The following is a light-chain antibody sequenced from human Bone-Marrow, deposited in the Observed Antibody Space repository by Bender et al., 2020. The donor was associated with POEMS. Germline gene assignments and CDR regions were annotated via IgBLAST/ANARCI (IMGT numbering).Light chain of an antibody. CDR2: GYN. Sequence: QSVLTQPPSVSGAPGQRVTISCTGSSSNTGSGYDINWYQHLPGTAPKLLIYGYNNRPSGVPDRFSGSKSGTSASLAITGLQAEDEADYYCQSYDSGLWVFGGGTKLTVL. CDR1: SSNTGSGYD. V-gene: IGLV1-40*01. CDR3: QSYDSGLWV. J-gene: IGLJ3*02.